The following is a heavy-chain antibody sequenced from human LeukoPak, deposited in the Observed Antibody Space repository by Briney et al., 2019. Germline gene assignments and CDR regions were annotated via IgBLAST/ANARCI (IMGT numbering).Heavy chain of an antibody. CDR1: GYTFTSYG. CDR3: ARDRDSGYNDPGTDRNWFDP. D-gene: IGHD5-12*01. V-gene: IGHV1-18*01. CDR2: ISAYNGNT. J-gene: IGHJ5*02. Sequence: ASVKVSCKASGYTFTSYGISWVRQAPGQGLEWMGWISAYNGNTNYAQKLQGRVTMTTDTSTSTAYMELRSLRSDDTAVYYCARDRDSGYNDPGTDRNWFDPWGQGTLVTVSS.